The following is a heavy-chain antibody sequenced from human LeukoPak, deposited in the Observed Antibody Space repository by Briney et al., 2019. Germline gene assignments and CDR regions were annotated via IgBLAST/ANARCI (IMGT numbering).Heavy chain of an antibody. V-gene: IGHV4-59*11. J-gene: IGHJ4*02. CDR3: ATIKRGNIFGFFDF. CDR1: GGSISSHY. Sequence: SETLSLTCTVSGGSISSHYWSWVRQPSGKGLEWIGYVLDNVRTKDNPSLNSRFTLSADTSKNQFSLRLTSVTAADTAVYYCATIKRGNIFGFFDFWGQGILVTVSS. CDR2: VLDNVRT. D-gene: IGHD5-18*01.